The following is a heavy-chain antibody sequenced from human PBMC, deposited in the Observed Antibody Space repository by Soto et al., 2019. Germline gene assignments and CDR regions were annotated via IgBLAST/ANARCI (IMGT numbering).Heavy chain of an antibody. CDR1: GFTFSSYA. Sequence: QVQLVESGGGVVQPGTSLRLSCAASGFTFSSYAMHWVRQDPGKGLEWVAVVSYDGSHEFYADFVEGRFTIARDNSKDTLYLQMNSLRAEDTAVYYCAKDVNDPHNYGDYNFHYWGQGTLVTVSS. CDR3: AKDVNDPHNYGDYNFHY. CDR2: VSYDGSHE. D-gene: IGHD4-17*01. J-gene: IGHJ4*02. V-gene: IGHV3-30*18.